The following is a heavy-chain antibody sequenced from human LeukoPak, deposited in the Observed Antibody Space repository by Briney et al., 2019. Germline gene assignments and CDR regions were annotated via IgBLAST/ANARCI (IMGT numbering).Heavy chain of an antibody. CDR3: AREIRPGNYYYYMDV. Sequence: SETLSLTCTVSGGSISISSHYWAWIRQPPGKGLEWIGSIYYSGSTYYNPSLKSRVTISVDMSKNQFSLKLTSVTAADTAVYYCAREIRPGNYYYYMDVWGKGTTVTISS. V-gene: IGHV4-39*02. CDR1: GGSISISSHY. J-gene: IGHJ6*03. D-gene: IGHD1-14*01. CDR2: IYYSGST.